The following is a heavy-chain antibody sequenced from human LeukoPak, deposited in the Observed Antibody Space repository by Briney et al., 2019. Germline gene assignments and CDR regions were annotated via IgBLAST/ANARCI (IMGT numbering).Heavy chain of an antibody. J-gene: IGHJ6*02. CDR1: GGSISSGGYY. Sequence: PSQTLSLTCTVSGGSISSGGYYWSWIRQHPGKGLEWIGYIYYSGSTYYNPSLKSRVTISVDTSKNQFSLKLSSVTAADTAVYYCASGEASITIFGVVINGMDVWGQGTMVTVSS. D-gene: IGHD3-3*01. V-gene: IGHV4-31*03. CDR2: IYYSGST. CDR3: ASGEASITIFGVVINGMDV.